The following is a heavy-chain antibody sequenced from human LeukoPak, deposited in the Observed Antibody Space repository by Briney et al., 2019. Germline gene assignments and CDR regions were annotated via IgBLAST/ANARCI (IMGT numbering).Heavy chain of an antibody. J-gene: IGHJ3*02. Sequence: SETLSLTCTVSGGSISSYYWSWIRQPPEKGLEWIGYIYYSGSTNYNPSLKSRVTISVDTSKNQFSLKLYSVTAADTAVYYCARRYSGYGNAFDIWGQGTMVTVSS. CDR1: GGSISSYY. V-gene: IGHV4-59*08. CDR3: ARRYSGYGNAFDI. D-gene: IGHD5-12*01. CDR2: IYYSGST.